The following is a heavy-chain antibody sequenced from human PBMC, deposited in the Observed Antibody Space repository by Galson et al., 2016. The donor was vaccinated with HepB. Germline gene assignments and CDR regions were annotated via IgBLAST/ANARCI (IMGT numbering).Heavy chain of an antibody. CDR3: ATAAGNNWFDP. CDR2: IDPSDSYT. CDR1: GSSFTSYW. Sequence: QSGAEVKKPGESLRISCKGYGSSFTSYWISWVRQMPGKGLEWMGRIDPSDSYTNYSPSFRGHVTISADKSISTAYLQWSSLKASDTAMYYCATAAGNNWFDPWGQGTLVTVSS. D-gene: IGHD6-13*01. J-gene: IGHJ5*02. V-gene: IGHV5-10-1*01.